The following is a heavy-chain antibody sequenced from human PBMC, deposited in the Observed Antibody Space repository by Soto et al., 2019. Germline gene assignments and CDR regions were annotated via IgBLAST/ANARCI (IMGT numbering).Heavy chain of an antibody. V-gene: IGHV4-30-4*02. CDR1: GGSISSGDYY. CDR3: VRKHTRAGSFDS. Sequence: SETLSLTCTVSGGSISSGDYYWSWIRQPPGKGLEWIGYIYYSGSTYYNPSLKSRVTISLGTSKNQFSLNLRSVTAADTAVYYCVRKHTRAGSFDSWGPGILVTVSS. J-gene: IGHJ4*02. D-gene: IGHD2-21*01. CDR2: IYYSGST.